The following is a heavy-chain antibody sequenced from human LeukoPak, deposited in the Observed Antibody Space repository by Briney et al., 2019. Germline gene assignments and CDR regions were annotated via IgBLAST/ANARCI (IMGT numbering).Heavy chain of an antibody. D-gene: IGHD4-17*01. J-gene: IGHJ5*02. CDR2: FRHSGST. CDR1: GYSISSGFY. CDR3: ARMPPFGYGDYGWFDP. V-gene: IGHV4-38-2*02. Sequence: SETLSLTCTVSGYSISSGFYWGWIRQPPGEGLEWIGTFRHSGSTYYNPSLKSRVTILVDTSKNHVSLRLTSVPAADTAVYYCARMPPFGYGDYGWFDPWGQGTLVTVSS.